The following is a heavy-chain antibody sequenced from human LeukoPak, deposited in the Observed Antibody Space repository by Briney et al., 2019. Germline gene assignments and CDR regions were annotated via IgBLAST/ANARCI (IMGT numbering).Heavy chain of an antibody. J-gene: IGHJ3*02. CDR1: DGAIAGYS. V-gene: IGHV4-59*01. D-gene: IGHD3-10*01. CDR2: IYYSGST. CDR3: ARGRGGDAFDI. Sequence: SETLSLTCTVSDGAIAGYSWSWIRQPPGKGLEWIGYIYYSGSTNYNPSLKSRVTISVDTSKNQFSLKLSSVTAADTAVYYCARGRGGDAFDIWGQGTMVTVSS.